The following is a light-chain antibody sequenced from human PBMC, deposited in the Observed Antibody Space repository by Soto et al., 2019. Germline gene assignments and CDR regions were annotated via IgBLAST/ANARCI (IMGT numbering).Light chain of an antibody. CDR1: QSLSTY. CDR3: QPYNNWPLT. J-gene: IGKJ4*01. Sequence: EIVLTQSPATLSLSPGDRATLSCRASQSLSTYLAWYQQRPGQAPRLLIYNASNRAPGIPARFSGSGSGTDFTLTINSLQSEDFAVYYCQPYNNWPLTFGGGTKVEIK. CDR2: NAS. V-gene: IGKV3-11*01.